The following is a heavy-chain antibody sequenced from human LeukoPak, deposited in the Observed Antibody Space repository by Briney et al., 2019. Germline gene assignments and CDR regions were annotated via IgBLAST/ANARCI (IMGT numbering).Heavy chain of an antibody. CDR1: GFTFSSYW. Sequence: GGSLRLSCAASGFTFSSYWMSWVRQAPGKGLEWVANIKQDGSEKYYLDSVKGRFTISRDNAKNSVYLQMNSLRVEDTAVYYCARDFRFHDDYWGQGTLVTVSS. V-gene: IGHV3-7*01. CDR2: IKQDGSEK. J-gene: IGHJ4*02. CDR3: ARDFRFHDDY.